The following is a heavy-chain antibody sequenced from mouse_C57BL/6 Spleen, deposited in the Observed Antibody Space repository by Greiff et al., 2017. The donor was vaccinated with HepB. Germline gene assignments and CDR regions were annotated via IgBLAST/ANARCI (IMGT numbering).Heavy chain of an antibody. Sequence: VKLQESGAELVRPGASVKLSCKASGYTFTDYYINWVKQRPGQGLEWIARIYPGSGNTYYNEKFKGKATLTAEKSSSTAYMQLSSLTSEDSAVYFCARDDGYYIPFAYWGQGTLVTVSA. CDR1: GYTFTDYY. CDR3: ARDDGYYIPFAY. J-gene: IGHJ3*01. V-gene: IGHV1-76*01. D-gene: IGHD2-3*01. CDR2: IYPGSGNT.